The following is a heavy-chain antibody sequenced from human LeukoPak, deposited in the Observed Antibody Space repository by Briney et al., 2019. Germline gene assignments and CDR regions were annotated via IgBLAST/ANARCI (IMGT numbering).Heavy chain of an antibody. CDR2: IGAGGGGT. CDR3: ANAYSTDWSGFDH. D-gene: IGHD3-16*01. CDR1: GFIFSSYA. V-gene: IGHV3-23*01. J-gene: IGHJ4*02. Sequence: PGGSLRLSCAASGFIFSSYAMSWVRQAPGKGLEWVSGIGAGGGGTFYADSVKGRFTISRDDFKLTLYLQMNSLRAEDTAVYYCANAYSTDWSGFDHWGQGALVTVSS.